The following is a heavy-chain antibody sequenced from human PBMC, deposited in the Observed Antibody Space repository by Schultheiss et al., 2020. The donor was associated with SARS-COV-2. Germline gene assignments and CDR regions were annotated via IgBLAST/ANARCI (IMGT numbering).Heavy chain of an antibody. CDR3: ARDSPFTYDFWTGYSGSFYYYGMDV. Sequence: SETLSLTCAVSGGSVSSGSYYWSWIRQPPEKGLEWIGEINHSGSTNYNPSLKSRVTVSVDTSKNQFSLKLSSVTAADTAVYYCARDSPFTYDFWTGYSGSFYYYGMDVWGQGTTVTVSS. CDR2: INHSGST. CDR1: GGSVSSGSYY. J-gene: IGHJ6*02. V-gene: IGHV4-61*01. D-gene: IGHD3-3*01.